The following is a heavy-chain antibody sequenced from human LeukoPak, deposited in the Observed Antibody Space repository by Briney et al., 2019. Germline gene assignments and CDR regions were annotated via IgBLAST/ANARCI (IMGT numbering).Heavy chain of an antibody. D-gene: IGHD3-16*02. CDR2: IYYSGST. J-gene: IGHJ5*02. CDR3: ARARLSGNWFDP. Sequence: SETLSLTCTVSGGSISSSSYYWGWIRQPPGKGLEWIGSIYYSGSTNYNPSLKSRVTISVDTSKNQFSLKLSSVTAADTAVYYCARARLSGNWFDPWGQGTLVTVSS. V-gene: IGHV4-39*07. CDR1: GGSISSSSYY.